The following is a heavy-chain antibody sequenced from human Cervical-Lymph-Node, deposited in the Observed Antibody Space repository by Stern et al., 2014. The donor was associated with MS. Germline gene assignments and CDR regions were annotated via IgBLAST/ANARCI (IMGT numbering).Heavy chain of an antibody. D-gene: IGHD1-26*01. Sequence: VQLVESGGGVVQPGRSLRLSCAASGFSFNRYGMHWVRQAPGKGLEWVAVISHDGNNKYYADYVKGRFTISRDNSKNTLYLQMNSLRAEDTAVYFCAKDRWEWELPYYLDYWGQGTLVTVSS. CDR3: AKDRWEWELPYYLDY. V-gene: IGHV3-30*18. CDR2: ISHDGNNK. CDR1: GFSFNRYG. J-gene: IGHJ4*02.